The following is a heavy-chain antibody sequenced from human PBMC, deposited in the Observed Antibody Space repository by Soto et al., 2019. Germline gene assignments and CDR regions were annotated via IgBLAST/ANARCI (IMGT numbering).Heavy chain of an antibody. Sequence: GGSLRLSCAASGFTFSSYGMHWVRQAPGKGLEWVAVIWYDGSNKYYADSVKGRFTISRDNSKNTLYLQMNSLRAEDTAVYYCARDRGVVTAIAGAFDYSGQGTLVTVSS. CDR2: IWYDGSNK. J-gene: IGHJ4*02. V-gene: IGHV3-33*01. CDR3: ARDRGVVTAIAGAFDY. D-gene: IGHD2-21*02. CDR1: GFTFSSYG.